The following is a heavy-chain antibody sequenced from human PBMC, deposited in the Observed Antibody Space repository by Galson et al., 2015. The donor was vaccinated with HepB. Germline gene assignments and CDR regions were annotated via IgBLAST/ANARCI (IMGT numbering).Heavy chain of an antibody. V-gene: IGHV3-23*01. CDR2: ISEGGGDFT. D-gene: IGHD7-27*01. CDR1: GFTFSISA. Sequence: SLRLSCAASGFTFSISAMCWVRQAPGKGLEWVSIISEGGGDFTFYADSVKGRFTISRDNSKNTLYLQMNTLRADDTAIYYCAKGGAGDHGYWGQGTLVTVSP. J-gene: IGHJ4*02. CDR3: AKGGAGDHGY.